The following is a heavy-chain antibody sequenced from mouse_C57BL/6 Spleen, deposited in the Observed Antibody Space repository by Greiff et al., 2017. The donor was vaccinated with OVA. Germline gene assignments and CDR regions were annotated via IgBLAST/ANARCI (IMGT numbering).Heavy chain of an antibody. J-gene: IGHJ3*01. V-gene: IGHV1-69*01. CDR3: ARRDYDEPFAY. D-gene: IGHD2-4*01. CDR2: IDPSDSYT. CDR1: GYTFTSYW. Sequence: VQLQQPGAELVMPGASVKLSCKASGYTFTSYWMHWVKQRPGQGLEWIGEIDPSDSYTNYNQKFKGKSTLTVDKSSSTAYMQLSSLTSEDSAVYYCARRDYDEPFAYWGQGTLVTVSA.